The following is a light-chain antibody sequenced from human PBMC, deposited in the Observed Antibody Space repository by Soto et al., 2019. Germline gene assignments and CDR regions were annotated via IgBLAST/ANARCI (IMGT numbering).Light chain of an antibody. V-gene: IGKV3-11*01. CDR1: QSVRSY. CDR3: QQRSTWPPT. J-gene: IGKJ4*01. CDR2: DAS. Sequence: EIVLTKSPATLSLSPGERATLSCRASQSVRSYLAWYLQRSGQAPRLLMFDASHRATGIPARFSGSGSGTDFTLTISSLEPEDFAVYYCQQRSTWPPTFGGGTKVEIK.